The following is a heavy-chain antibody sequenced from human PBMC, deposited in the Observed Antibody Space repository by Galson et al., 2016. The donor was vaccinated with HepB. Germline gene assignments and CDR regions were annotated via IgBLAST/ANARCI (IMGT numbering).Heavy chain of an antibody. D-gene: IGHD3-10*01. V-gene: IGHV4-39*01. CDR3: ARTQGQRVNHYYFDH. CDR2: IYYSGST. CDR1: GGSISRSSYY. Sequence: ETLSLTCTVSGGSISRSSYYWGWIRQPPGKGLDWIGTIYYSGSTYYNPSLRSRVTISVDTSKNQFSLKVSSVTAADTAVYYCARTQGQRVNHYYFDHWGQGTLVTVSS. J-gene: IGHJ4*02.